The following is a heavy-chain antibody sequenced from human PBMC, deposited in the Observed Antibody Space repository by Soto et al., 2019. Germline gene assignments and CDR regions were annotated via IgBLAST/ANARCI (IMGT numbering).Heavy chain of an antibody. D-gene: IGHD3-10*01. J-gene: IGHJ6*02. CDR2: SSLSGNT. CDR1: GDSITPFS. CDR3: AREAKQRLGYYYIGLYV. Sequence: SETLSLTCAVSGDSITPFSWRWFRQPAGGGLEWIGRSSLSGNTDYTPSLRSRLTMSFDTSKSQFSLRLTSVTAADAAVYYCAREAKQRLGYYYIGLYVWGQGTTGTVAS. V-gene: IGHV4-4*07.